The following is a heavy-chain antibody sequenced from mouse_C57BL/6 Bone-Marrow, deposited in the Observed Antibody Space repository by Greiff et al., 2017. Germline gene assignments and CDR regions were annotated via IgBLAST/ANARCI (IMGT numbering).Heavy chain of an antibody. D-gene: IGHD1-1*01. V-gene: IGHV5-12*01. CDR2: ISNGGGST. CDR3: AGHDYYGSSQYYYALDY. CDR1: GFTFSDYY. Sequence: EVQRVESGGGLVQPGGSLKLSCAASGFTFSDYYMYWVRQTPEKRLEWVAYISNGGGSTQYPDTVKGRFTISRDNAKNTLYLQMSRLKSEDTAMYYCAGHDYYGSSQYYYALDYWGQGTSVPVSA. J-gene: IGHJ4*01.